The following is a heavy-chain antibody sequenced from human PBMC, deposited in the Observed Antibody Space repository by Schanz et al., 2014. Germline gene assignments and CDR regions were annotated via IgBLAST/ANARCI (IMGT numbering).Heavy chain of an antibody. CDR1: GFTFSSYA. CDR2: SNTGGDST. D-gene: IGHD5-18*01. CDR3: AKDAENTAMITDYFDY. Sequence: EVQLLESGGGLVQPGGSLRLSCAASGFTFSSYAMSWVRQAPGKGLEWVASSNTGGDSTYYADSVKGRFTMSRDNAKNSLYLQMNSLRAEDTAVYYCAKDAENTAMITDYFDYWGQGTLVTVSS. J-gene: IGHJ4*02. V-gene: IGHV3-23*01.